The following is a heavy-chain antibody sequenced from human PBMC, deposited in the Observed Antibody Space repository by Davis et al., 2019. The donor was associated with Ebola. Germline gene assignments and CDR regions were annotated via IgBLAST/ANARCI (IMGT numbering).Heavy chain of an antibody. CDR3: ARDLGVVGEIDY. V-gene: IGHV3-20*04. D-gene: IGHD3-16*01. CDR2: INWNGGST. CDR1: GFTFDDYG. J-gene: IGHJ4*02. Sequence: GESLKISCAASGFTFDDYGMSWVRQAPGKGLEWVSGINWNGGSTGYADSVKGRFTISRDNAKNSLCLQMNSLRAEDTALYYCARDLGVVGEIDYWGQGTLVTVSS.